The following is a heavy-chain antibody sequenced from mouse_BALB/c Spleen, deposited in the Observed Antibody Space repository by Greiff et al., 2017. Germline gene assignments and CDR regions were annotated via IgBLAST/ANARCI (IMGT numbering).Heavy chain of an antibody. CDR2: ISYSGIT. Sequence: EVQLQESGPGLVKPSQSLSLTCTVTGYSITSDYAWNWIRQFPGNKLEWMGYISYSGITSYNPSLKSRISITRDTSKNQFFLQLNSVTTEDTATYYCARLPPYYYGSSYRTSYAMDYWGQGTSVTVSS. CDR3: ARLPPYYYGSSYRTSYAMDY. CDR1: GYSITSDYA. J-gene: IGHJ4*01. D-gene: IGHD1-1*01. V-gene: IGHV3-2*02.